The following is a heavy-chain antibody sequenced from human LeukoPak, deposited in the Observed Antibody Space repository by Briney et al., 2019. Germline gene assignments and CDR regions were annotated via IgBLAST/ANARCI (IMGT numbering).Heavy chain of an antibody. Sequence: TSETLSLTCTVSGGSISSYYWSWNRQPPGKGLEWIGYIYYSGSTNYNPSLKSRVTISVDTSKNQFSLKLSSVTAADTAVYYCARGFSLGDAFDIWGQGTMVTVSS. CDR1: GGSISSYY. CDR3: ARGFSLGDAFDI. CDR2: IYYSGST. V-gene: IGHV4-59*01. D-gene: IGHD3-16*01. J-gene: IGHJ3*02.